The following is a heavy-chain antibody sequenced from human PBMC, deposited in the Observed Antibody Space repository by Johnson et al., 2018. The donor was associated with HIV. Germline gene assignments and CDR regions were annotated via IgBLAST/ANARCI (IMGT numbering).Heavy chain of an antibody. CDR1: GFISSNFW. CDR2: IKSNTDGGTT. CDR3: ARAGYYYDSSGYYSLAFDI. V-gene: IGHV3-15*01. D-gene: IGHD3-22*01. J-gene: IGHJ3*02. Sequence: VQLVESGGGLVQPGGSLRLSCVASGFISSNFWLTWVRQAPGKGLEWVGRIKSNTDGGTTDYAAHVKGRFPISRNDSKNTLYLQRNSLKAEDTAVYYCARAGYYYDSSGYYSLAFDIWGQGTMVTVSS.